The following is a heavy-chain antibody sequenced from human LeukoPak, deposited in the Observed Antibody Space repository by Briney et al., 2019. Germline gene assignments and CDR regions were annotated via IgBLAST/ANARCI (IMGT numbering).Heavy chain of an antibody. Sequence: SETLSLTCTVSGYSISSSNWWGWIRQPPGKGLEWIAYIYYGGNTVYNPSLKSRITMSVDTSKNQFSLKLSSVTAVDTAVYYCARNGSGGDSDAFDIWGQGTMVTVSS. CDR2: IYYGGNT. V-gene: IGHV4-28*01. CDR3: ARNGSGGDSDAFDI. D-gene: IGHD4-23*01. CDR1: GYSISSSNW. J-gene: IGHJ3*02.